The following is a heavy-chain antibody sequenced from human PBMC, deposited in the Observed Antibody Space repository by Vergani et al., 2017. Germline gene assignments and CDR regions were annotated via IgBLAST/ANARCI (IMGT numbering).Heavy chain of an antibody. CDR2: IYTSGST. D-gene: IGHD5/OR15-5a*01. CDR3: AESTRYDYMDG. J-gene: IGHJ6*03. Sequence: QVQLQESGPGLVKPSQTLSLTCTVSGGSISSGSYYWGWIRQPAGKGLAGIGRIYTSGSTNYNPSLKSRVTMSVDTSKNPFSLKLSSVTAADTAVYYCAESTRYDYMDGWGKGTTVTVSS. CDR1: GGSISSGSYY. V-gene: IGHV4-61*02.